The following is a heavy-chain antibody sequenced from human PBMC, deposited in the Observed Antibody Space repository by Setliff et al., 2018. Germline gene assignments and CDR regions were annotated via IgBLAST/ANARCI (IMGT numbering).Heavy chain of an antibody. Sequence: GASVKVSCKASGYTFTGYYMHWVRQAPGQGLEWMGWINPNSGGTNYAQKFQGWVTMTRDTSISTAYMELSRLRSDDTAIYYCARSDDNFQYPDYWGQGTLVTVSS. CDR3: ARSDDNFQYPDY. J-gene: IGHJ4*01. CDR2: INPNSGGT. D-gene: IGHD1-1*01. V-gene: IGHV1-2*04. CDR1: GYTFTGYY.